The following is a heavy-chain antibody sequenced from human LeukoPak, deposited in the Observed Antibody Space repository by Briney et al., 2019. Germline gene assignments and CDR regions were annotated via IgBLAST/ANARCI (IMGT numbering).Heavy chain of an antibody. J-gene: IGHJ4*02. CDR1: GFTFSSYA. Sequence: GESLRLSCAASGFTFSSYAMNWVRQAPGKGLEWVSVISGSGGSTHYADSVKGRFTISRDNSKNTLYLQMNSLRADDTAVYYCANGREIFANVDYWGQGTLVTVSS. CDR3: ANGREIFANVDY. V-gene: IGHV3-23*01. CDR2: ISGSGGST. D-gene: IGHD3-3*01.